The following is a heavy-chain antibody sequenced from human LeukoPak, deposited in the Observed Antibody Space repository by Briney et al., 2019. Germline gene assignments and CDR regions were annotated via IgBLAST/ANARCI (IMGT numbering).Heavy chain of an antibody. CDR1: GYTFTSYS. Sequence: GEPLKISSKASGYTFTSYSTTWARQMPGQGLEWIGIIYSGNAETTYSPSFQGQVTISADKSTSTTYLQWSSLKASDTAMYYCARPRQTSGWYYDYWGQGALVTVSS. J-gene: IGHJ4*02. CDR3: ARPRQTSGWYYDY. V-gene: IGHV5-51*01. CDR2: IYSGNAET. D-gene: IGHD6-19*01.